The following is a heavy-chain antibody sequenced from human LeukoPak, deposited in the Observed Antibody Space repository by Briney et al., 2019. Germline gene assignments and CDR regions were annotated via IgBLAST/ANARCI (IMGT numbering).Heavy chain of an antibody. Sequence: GGSLRLSCAASGFTFDDYAMHWVRQAPGKGLEWVSGISWNSGSIDYADSVKGRFAISRDNAKNSLYLQMNSLRSEDTALYYCAKDILYDTSGLGMGNFDYWGQGTLVTVSS. CDR1: GFTFDDYA. CDR2: ISWNSGSI. D-gene: IGHD3-22*01. J-gene: IGHJ4*02. V-gene: IGHV3-9*01. CDR3: AKDILYDTSGLGMGNFDY.